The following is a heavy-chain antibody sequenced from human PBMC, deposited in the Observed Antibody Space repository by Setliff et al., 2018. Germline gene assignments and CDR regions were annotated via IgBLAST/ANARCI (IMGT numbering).Heavy chain of an antibody. CDR3: ARDTYIGDFWSGYYIQGRFDP. CDR2: INAGNGNT. CDR1: GYTFTNYA. V-gene: IGHV1-3*01. D-gene: IGHD3-3*01. Sequence: ASVKVSCKASGYTFTNYAIHWVRQASGQRLEWMGWINAGNGNTKYSQKFQGRVTITRDTSASTAYMGLSSLRSEDTAVYYCARDTYIGDFWSGYYIQGRFDPWGQGTLVTVSS. J-gene: IGHJ5*02.